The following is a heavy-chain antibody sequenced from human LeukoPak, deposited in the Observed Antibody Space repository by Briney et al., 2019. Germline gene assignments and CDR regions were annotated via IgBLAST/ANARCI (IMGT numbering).Heavy chain of an antibody. CDR1: GGSISSSSYY. V-gene: IGHV4-39*02. J-gene: IGHJ4*02. D-gene: IGHD2-15*01. CDR2: IYYSGST. Sequence: SETLSLTCTVSGGSISSSSYYWGWIRQPPGKGLEWIGSIYYSGSTYYNPSLKSRVTMSVDTSKNQFSLKLSSVTAADTAVYYCARDLANCSGGSCSDYWGQGTLVTVSS. CDR3: ARDLANCSGGSCSDY.